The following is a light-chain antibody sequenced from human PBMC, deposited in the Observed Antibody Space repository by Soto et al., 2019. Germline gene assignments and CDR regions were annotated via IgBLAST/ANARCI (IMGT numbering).Light chain of an antibody. CDR1: QSLSNSF. CDR3: QQYGRLPLS. Sequence: EILLTQSPGTLSLSPGDRATLSCRASQSLSNSFLAWYQQKPGQTPRLLISGASIRATDIPDRFRGSGSGTDFTLTISRLEPEDFAVYFCQQYGRLPLSFGGGTKVEIK. CDR2: GAS. J-gene: IGKJ4*01. V-gene: IGKV3-20*01.